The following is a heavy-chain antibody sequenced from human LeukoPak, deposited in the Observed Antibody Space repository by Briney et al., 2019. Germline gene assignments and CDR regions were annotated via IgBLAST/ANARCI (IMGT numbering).Heavy chain of an antibody. D-gene: IGHD1-1*01. CDR2: INPSRGST. Sequence: GASVKVSCKASGYTFTSYYIHWVRQAPGQGLEWMGMINPSRGSTSYAQKFQGGLTMTRDTSTSTVYMELSSLRSEDTAVYYGTRGVQLERRYYNWFDPWGQGTLVAVSS. CDR3: TRGVQLERRYYNWFDP. CDR1: GYTFTSYY. V-gene: IGHV1-46*01. J-gene: IGHJ5*02.